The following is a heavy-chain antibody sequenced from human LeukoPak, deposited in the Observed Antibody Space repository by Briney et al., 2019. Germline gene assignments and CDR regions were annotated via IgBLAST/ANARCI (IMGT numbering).Heavy chain of an antibody. CDR3: ARSRRILTHYYYYGMDV. D-gene: IGHD4/OR15-4a*01. V-gene: IGHV4-59*01. J-gene: IGHJ6*02. Sequence: PPXKGLXXXXXIYYSRSTNYNPALKSRITIRVDKAKNQFSLKLSSVTAADTAVYYCARSRRILTHYYYYGMDVWGQGTTVTVSS. CDR2: IYYSRST.